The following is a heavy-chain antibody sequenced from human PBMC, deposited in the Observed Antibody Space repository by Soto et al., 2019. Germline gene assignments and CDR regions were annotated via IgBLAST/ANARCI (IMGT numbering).Heavy chain of an antibody. CDR3: ARTYLSLAVFPTQFFYY. J-gene: IGHJ4*02. D-gene: IGHD3-3*02. CDR2: IYPGDSDT. CDR1: GYSFTSYW. V-gene: IGHV5-51*01. Sequence: GESLKISCKGSGYSFTSYWIGWVRQMPGKGLEWMGIIYPGDSDTRYSPSFQGQVTISADKSISTAYLQWSSLKASDTAMYYCARTYLSLAVFPTQFFYYCGQGTLVTVSS.